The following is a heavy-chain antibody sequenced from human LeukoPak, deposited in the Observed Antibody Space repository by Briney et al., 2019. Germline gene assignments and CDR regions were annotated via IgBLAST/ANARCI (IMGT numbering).Heavy chain of an antibody. CDR1: GFTFSRYA. CDR2: IRYDGNSE. Sequence: GGSLRLSCAASGFTFSRYAMHWVRQAPGKGLQWVTFIRYDGNSESYADSVKGRFIISRDNSKNTLYLQMNSLRAEDTALYFCAKDLTYSSQGGSDSWGQGTLVTVSS. CDR3: AKDLTYSSQGGSDS. J-gene: IGHJ4*02. D-gene: IGHD3-16*01. V-gene: IGHV3-30*02.